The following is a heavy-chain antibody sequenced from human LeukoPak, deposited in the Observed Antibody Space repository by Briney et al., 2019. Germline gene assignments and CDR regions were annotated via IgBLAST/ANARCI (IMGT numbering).Heavy chain of an antibody. D-gene: IGHD1-26*01. CDR1: GFTFSTYS. V-gene: IGHV3-64*01. CDR2: ISSNGDRT. Sequence: GGSLRLSCAASGFTFSTYSMHWVRQAPGKGLEYVSAISSNGDRTYYANSVKGRFTISRDNSKNTLFLQMGSLRAEDTAVYHCARTTRILGASLVDYWGQGIQVTVSS. J-gene: IGHJ4*02. CDR3: ARTTRILGASLVDY.